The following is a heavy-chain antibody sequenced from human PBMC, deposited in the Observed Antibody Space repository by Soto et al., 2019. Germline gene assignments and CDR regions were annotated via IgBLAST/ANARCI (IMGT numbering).Heavy chain of an antibody. CDR3: RRSSRYSTDV. V-gene: IGHV4-39*01. Sequence: QLQLQESGPGLVKPSETLSLTCTVSGASIRSSAYWGGIRQPPGKGLEWIGSIYSIGNTYYNPSLKSVVTISADTSKNQFSLNLISGTAADTAVYYCRRSSRYSTDVWGQGITVTVSS. J-gene: IGHJ6*02. CDR1: GASIRSSAY. D-gene: IGHD6-19*01. CDR2: IYSIGNT.